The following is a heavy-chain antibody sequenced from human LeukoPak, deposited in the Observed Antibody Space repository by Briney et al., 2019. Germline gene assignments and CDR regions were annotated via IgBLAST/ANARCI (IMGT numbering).Heavy chain of an antibody. CDR1: GGSISSSSSY. Sequence: PETLSLTCTVSGGSISSSSSYWGWLRQPPGKGLEWIGSIYYSGSTYYNPSLKSRVTISVDTSKNQFSLKLSSVTAADTAVYYCARKDTAMSPDVWGQGTTVTVSS. CDR3: ARKDTAMSPDV. D-gene: IGHD5-18*01. CDR2: IYYSGST. V-gene: IGHV4-39*01. J-gene: IGHJ6*02.